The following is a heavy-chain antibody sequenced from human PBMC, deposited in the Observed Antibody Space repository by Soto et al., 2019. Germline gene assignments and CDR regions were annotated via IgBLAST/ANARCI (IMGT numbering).Heavy chain of an antibody. J-gene: IGHJ4*02. CDR1: GGTFSSYT. Sequence: QVQLVQSGAEVKKPGSSVKVSCKASGGTFSSYTISWVRQAPGQGLEWMGRIIPIVDIANYAQKFQGRVSITADTSTNTSDMEVSSLTSEYTAVYYCARGGYCSVATGYRPGEYWGQGTPVTVSA. D-gene: IGHD2-15*01. CDR3: ARGGYCSVATGYRPGEY. V-gene: IGHV1-69*02. CDR2: IIPIVDIA.